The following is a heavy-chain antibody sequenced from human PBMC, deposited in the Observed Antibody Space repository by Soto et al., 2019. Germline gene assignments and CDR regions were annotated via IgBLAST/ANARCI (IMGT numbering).Heavy chain of an antibody. CDR1: GLNFSNHW. CDR2: ITSDGKSK. D-gene: IGHD2-21*02. CDR3: ARESGDWPLNWFDP. Sequence: GGSLRLSCAASGLNFSNHWMHWVRQRPAEGLVWVSRITSDGKSKAYAESVKGRFAISRDNAKNTLYLQMNGLTAEDTAVYYCARESGDWPLNWFDPWGQGTLVTVSS. J-gene: IGHJ5*02. V-gene: IGHV3-74*01.